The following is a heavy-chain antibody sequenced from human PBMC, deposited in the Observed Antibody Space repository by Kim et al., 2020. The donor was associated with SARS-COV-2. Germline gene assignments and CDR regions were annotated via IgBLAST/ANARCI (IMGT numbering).Heavy chain of an antibody. CDR3: ARARGVGASGLDK. Sequence: GGSLRLSCAASGFTFSSFWMSWVRQAPGKGLEWVANINEDGSEKYYVDSVKGRFTISRDNAKKSLYLQMNTLRVQDTAVYYCARARGVGASGLDKWGQG. D-gene: IGHD1-26*01. CDR2: INEDGSEK. CDR1: GFTFSSFW. V-gene: IGHV3-7*03. J-gene: IGHJ4*02.